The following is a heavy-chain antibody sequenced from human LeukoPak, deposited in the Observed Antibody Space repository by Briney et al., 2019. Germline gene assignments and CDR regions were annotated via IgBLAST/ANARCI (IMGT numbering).Heavy chain of an antibody. CDR2: ISFAGNNI. CDR3: AKDEKGGSSWLDY. V-gene: IGHV3-30*18. J-gene: IGHJ4*02. Sequence: GGSLRLSCVASGFTVSDNYMTWVRQAPGKGLEWVTAISFAGNNIYYADSVKGRFTISRDNSKNTLYLQMSSLRAEDTALYYCAKDEKGGSSWLDYWGQGTLVTVSS. D-gene: IGHD6-13*01. CDR1: GFTVSDNY.